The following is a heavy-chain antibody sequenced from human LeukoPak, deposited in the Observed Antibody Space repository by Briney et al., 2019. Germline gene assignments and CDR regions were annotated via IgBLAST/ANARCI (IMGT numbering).Heavy chain of an antibody. CDR3: VRDSSGYYYGMDV. Sequence: SEGLSLTRTLSRGSLSSGDQYWRCLRPPPGRSRECLGYIYYRGSTYYTPPLKRRVTISVDTHKNQFSLKLTSVSAADTAVYYCVRDSSGYYYGMDVWGQGPTVTVS. CDR1: RGSLSSGDQY. CDR2: IYYRGST. J-gene: IGHJ6*01. D-gene: IGHD3-22*01. V-gene: IGHV4-30-4*01.